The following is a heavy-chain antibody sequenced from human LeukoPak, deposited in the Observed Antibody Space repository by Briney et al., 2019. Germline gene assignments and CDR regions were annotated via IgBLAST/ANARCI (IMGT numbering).Heavy chain of an antibody. D-gene: IGHD6-19*01. CDR2: INSNGGST. J-gene: IGHJ6*03. Sequence: PGGSLRLSCVASGFTFSSYAMHWVRQTPGKGLEYVSGINSNGGSTHYANSVKGRFTISRDNSKHTLYLQMGSLRTEDMAVYYCAKDWQWKEDYYYMDVWGKGTTVTISS. CDR1: GFTFSSYA. V-gene: IGHV3-64*01. CDR3: AKDWQWKEDYYYMDV.